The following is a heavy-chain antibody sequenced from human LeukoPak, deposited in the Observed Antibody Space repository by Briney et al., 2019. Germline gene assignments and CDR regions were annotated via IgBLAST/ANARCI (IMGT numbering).Heavy chain of an antibody. CDR2: ISSSSRYI. J-gene: IGHJ4*02. D-gene: IGHD6-13*01. V-gene: IGHV3-21*01. CDR1: GFTFSSYS. CDR3: ARGGRGSSWDIIDY. Sequence: PGGSLRLSCAASGFTFSSYSMNWVRQAPGKGLEWVSSISSSSRYIYYADSVKGRFTISRDNAKNSLYLQMNSLRAEDTAVYYCARGGRGSSWDIIDYWGQGTLVTVSS.